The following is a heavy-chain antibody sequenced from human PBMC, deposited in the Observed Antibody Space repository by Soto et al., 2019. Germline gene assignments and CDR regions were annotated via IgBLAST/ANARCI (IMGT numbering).Heavy chain of an antibody. V-gene: IGHV4-34*01. CDR3: AKYQWNPGAFDP. D-gene: IGHD6-19*01. CDR2: INHRGTA. Sequence: QVQLQQWGAGLLKPSETLSLTCAVYGGSLSDYYWNWLRQPPGKGLEWIGEINHRGTASYNPSLKSRVGISWDTALTQFSLKLRSVTAADTAIYYCAKYQWNPGAFDPWGPGTQVTVSS. J-gene: IGHJ5*02. CDR1: GGSLSDYY.